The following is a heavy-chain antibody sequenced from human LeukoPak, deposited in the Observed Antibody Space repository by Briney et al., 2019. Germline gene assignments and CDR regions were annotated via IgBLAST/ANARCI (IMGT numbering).Heavy chain of an antibody. V-gene: IGHV4-59*08. Sequence: SETLSLTCTVSGGSISSYYWSWVRQFPGKGLGWIGYISDSGSTNYSPSLESRVTISVDTSKNKFFLILSSVTAADTAVYYCARRGGTVVGDTGYHYWYFDNWGQGTLVTVSS. CDR2: ISDSGST. D-gene: IGHD5-12*01. CDR1: GGSISSYY. CDR3: ARRGGTVVGDTGYHYWYFDN. J-gene: IGHJ4*02.